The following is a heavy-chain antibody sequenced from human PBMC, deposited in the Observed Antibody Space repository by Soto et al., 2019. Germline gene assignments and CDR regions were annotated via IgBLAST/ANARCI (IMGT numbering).Heavy chain of an antibody. Sequence: PSETLSLTCTVSGGSVSGYYWSWMRQPPGKGLEWVGDIFYTGSTNYSPSLKSRVTISVDSSKNQFSLKLSSVTAADTAMYFCARAYSTSRTYYFDYWGQGTLVTVSS. D-gene: IGHD6-13*01. CDR1: GGSVSGYY. J-gene: IGHJ4*02. CDR2: IFYTGST. CDR3: ARAYSTSRTYYFDY. V-gene: IGHV4-59*02.